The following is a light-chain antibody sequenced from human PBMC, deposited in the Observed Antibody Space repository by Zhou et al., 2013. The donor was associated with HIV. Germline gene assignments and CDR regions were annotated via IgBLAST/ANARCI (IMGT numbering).Light chain of an antibody. J-gene: IGKJ1*01. Sequence: DIQMTQSPSTLSAAVGDRVTITCRPNQTISSWLAWYRQISGKAPSLLIYKASTLKSGVPSRFGGSASGTDFNLTISSLQPDDSATYFCQQYSNYPWTFGQGTKVEV. V-gene: IGKV1-5*03. CDR3: QQYSNYPWT. CDR2: KAS. CDR1: QTISSW.